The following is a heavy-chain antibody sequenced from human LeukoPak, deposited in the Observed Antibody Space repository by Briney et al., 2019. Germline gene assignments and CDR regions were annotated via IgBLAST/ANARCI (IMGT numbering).Heavy chain of an antibody. CDR2: ISTSGATK. D-gene: IGHD5-12*01. CDR3: ATSEYALSVATSHFEY. Sequence: GGSLRLSCAASGFTFGDYAVHWVRQAPGKGLEWVAYISTSGATKYYADSVTGRFTVSRDNTKKSLFLQMISLRAEDTAVYYCATSEYALSVATSHFEYWGRGTLVTVSS. J-gene: IGHJ4*02. V-gene: IGHV3-11*01. CDR1: GFTFGDYA.